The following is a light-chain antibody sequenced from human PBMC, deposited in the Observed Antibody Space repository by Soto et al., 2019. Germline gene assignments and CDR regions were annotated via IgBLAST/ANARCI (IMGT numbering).Light chain of an antibody. CDR3: QQTYSTQT. V-gene: IGKV1-39*01. CDR2: AAS. J-gene: IGKJ1*01. Sequence: DIQMTQSPSSLSASVGARVTITCRASQSISSYLNWYQHKPGKAPKLLIYAASSLQSGVPSRFSGSESGTEFTLIISGLQPEDYATYYCQQTYSTQTFGQGTKVDI. CDR1: QSISSY.